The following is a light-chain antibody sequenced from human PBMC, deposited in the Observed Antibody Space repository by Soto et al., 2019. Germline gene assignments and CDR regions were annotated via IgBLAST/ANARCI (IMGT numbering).Light chain of an antibody. Sequence: EIVMTQSPATLSVSPGEGATLSCRASQSVGFNLAWYQQKPGQAPSLLIYEGYTRDTGVPARFSGSGSGTDFTLTISSLQSADFAVYHCQQYNSWPRTFGQGTKV. V-gene: IGKV3-15*01. CDR1: QSVGFN. CDR3: QQYNSWPRT. J-gene: IGKJ1*01. CDR2: EGY.